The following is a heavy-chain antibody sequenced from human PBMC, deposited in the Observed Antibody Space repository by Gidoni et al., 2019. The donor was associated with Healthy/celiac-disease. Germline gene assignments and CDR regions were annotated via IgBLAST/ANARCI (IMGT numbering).Heavy chain of an antibody. CDR2: ISYDGSNK. CDR3: ARDGGLGYCSGGSCYSLDYYYYGMDV. Sequence: QGQLVESGGGVVQPGRALRLSCAASGFTFSSSAMHRTRQAPGKGLEWVAVISYDGSNKYYADSVKGRFTISRDNSKNTLYLQMNSLRAEDTAVYYCARDGGLGYCSGGSCYSLDYYYYGMDVWGQGTTVTVSS. CDR1: GFTFSSSA. J-gene: IGHJ6*02. V-gene: IGHV3-30-3*01. D-gene: IGHD2-15*01.